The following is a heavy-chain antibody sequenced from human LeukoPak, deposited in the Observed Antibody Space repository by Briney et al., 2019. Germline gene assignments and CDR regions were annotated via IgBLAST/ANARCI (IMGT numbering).Heavy chain of an antibody. D-gene: IGHD3-10*01. CDR3: ARDPYVSGSYGWLDP. V-gene: IGHV1-2*05. CDR1: GYTFTGYY. CDR2: INPNSGDT. J-gene: IGHJ5*02. Sequence: ASVKVSCKASGYTFTGYYIHWVRQAPGQGLEWMGRINPNSGDTNCAQKFQGRVTMTRDTSISTAYMELGNLSSDDTVVYYCARDPYVSGSYGWLDPWGQGTLVTVSS.